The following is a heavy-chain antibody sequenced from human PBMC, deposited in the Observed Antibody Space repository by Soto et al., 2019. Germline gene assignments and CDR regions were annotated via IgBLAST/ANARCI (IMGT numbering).Heavy chain of an antibody. V-gene: IGHV3-11*01. J-gene: IGHJ5*02. CDR2: ISSRSSTI. Sequence: GGSLRLSCAASGFTFSDYYMSWIRQAPGKGLEWVSYISSRSSTIFYADSVKGRFTISRDNVKNSLYLQMNSLTSEDTAIYYCARDNSRTFPAAPGDKKSDSSGWWFDPWGQGTLVTVSS. D-gene: IGHD6-13*01. CDR3: ARDNSRTFPAAPGDKKSDSSGWWFDP. CDR1: GFTFSDYY.